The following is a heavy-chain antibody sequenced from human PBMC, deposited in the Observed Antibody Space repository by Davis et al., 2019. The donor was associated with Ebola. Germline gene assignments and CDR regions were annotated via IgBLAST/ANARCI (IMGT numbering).Heavy chain of an antibody. CDR1: GGSISSSNW. V-gene: IGHV4-4*02. CDR2: IYHSGST. CDR3: ARRLYCTGGVCYNYYYYGMDV. Sequence: PSETLSLTCAVSGGSISSSNWWSWVRQPPGKGLEWIGEIYHSGSTNYNPSLKSRVTISVDKSKNQFSLKLSSVAAADTAVYYCARRLYCTGGVCYNYYYYGMDVWGQGTTVTVSS. J-gene: IGHJ6*02. D-gene: IGHD2-8*02.